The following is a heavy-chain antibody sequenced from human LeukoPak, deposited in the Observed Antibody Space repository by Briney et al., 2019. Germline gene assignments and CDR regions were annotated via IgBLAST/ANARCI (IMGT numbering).Heavy chain of an antibody. CDR3: ARLGQPVPPRDYLGYWDY. V-gene: IGHV4-59*08. Sequence: PSETLSLTCTVSGGSISNYHWTWIRQSPGRGLEWIGYVWYTGGANYSPSLKRRVTISVDTSKNQLSLELTSLTAADTAVYYCARLGQPVPPRDYLGYWDYWGQGTLVTVSS. CDR2: VWYTGGA. J-gene: IGHJ4*02. CDR1: GGSISNYH. D-gene: IGHD7-27*01.